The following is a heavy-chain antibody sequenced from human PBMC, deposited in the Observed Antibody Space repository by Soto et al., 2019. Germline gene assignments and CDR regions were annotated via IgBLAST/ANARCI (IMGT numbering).Heavy chain of an antibody. D-gene: IGHD6-13*01. Sequence: PGGSLRLSCAASGFTFSSYAMSWVRQAPGKGLEWVSAISGSGGSTYYADSVKGRFTISRDNSKSTLYLQMNSLRAEDTAVYYCAKEGEYIATPGRHYVMDVWGQGTTVTVSS. J-gene: IGHJ6*02. V-gene: IGHV3-23*01. CDR2: ISGSGGST. CDR3: AKEGEYIATPGRHYVMDV. CDR1: GFTFSSYA.